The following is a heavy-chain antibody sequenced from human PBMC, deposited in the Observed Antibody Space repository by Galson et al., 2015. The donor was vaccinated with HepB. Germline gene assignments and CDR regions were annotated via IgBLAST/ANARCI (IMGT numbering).Heavy chain of an antibody. Sequence: SLRLSCAASGFTFSSYGMHWVRQAPGKGLEWVAVISYDGSNKYYADSVKGRFTISRDNSKNTLYLQMNSLRAEDTAVYYCAKDKGNVYSSGIFDYWGQGTLVTVSS. D-gene: IGHD5-18*01. CDR1: GFTFSSYG. CDR2: ISYDGSNK. V-gene: IGHV3-30*18. CDR3: AKDKGNVYSSGIFDY. J-gene: IGHJ4*02.